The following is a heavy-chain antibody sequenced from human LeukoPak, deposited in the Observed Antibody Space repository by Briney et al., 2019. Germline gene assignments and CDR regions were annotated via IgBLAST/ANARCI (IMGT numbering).Heavy chain of an antibody. V-gene: IGHV1-69*13. Sequence: ASVKVSCKASGGTFSSYAISWVRQAPGQGLEWMGGIIPIFGTANYAQKFQGRVTITADESTSTAYMELSSLRSEDTAVYYCARGGSSLDAFDIWGQGTMVTVSS. CDR2: IIPIFGTA. D-gene: IGHD3-10*01. CDR3: ARGGSSLDAFDI. CDR1: GGTFSSYA. J-gene: IGHJ3*02.